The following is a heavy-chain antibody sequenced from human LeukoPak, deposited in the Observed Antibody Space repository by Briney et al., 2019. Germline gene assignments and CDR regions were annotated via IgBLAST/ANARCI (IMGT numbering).Heavy chain of an antibody. V-gene: IGHV4-59*01. CDR2: ITYTGST. CDR1: GGSISSYY. D-gene: IGHD3-16*01. J-gene: IGHJ4*02. Sequence: SETLSLTCIISGGSISSYYWSWIRPSPGNGLEWIGYITYTGSTDYDPSLKSRVTISVDTSRNQFSLRLNSVTAADTAVYYCARSYSFEHVWEYWGQGTPVTVSS. CDR3: ARSYSFEHVWEY.